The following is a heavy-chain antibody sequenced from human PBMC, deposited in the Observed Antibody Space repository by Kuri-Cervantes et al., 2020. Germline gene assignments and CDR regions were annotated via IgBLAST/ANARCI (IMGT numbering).Heavy chain of an antibody. V-gene: IGHV3-30-3*01. J-gene: IGHJ2*01. CDR3: ARQIKRGSGSYRSYWYFDL. CDR2: ISYDGSNK. CDR1: GFTFSSYA. Sequence: GGSLRLSCAASGFTFSSYAMHWVRQAPGKGLEWVAVISYDGSNKYYADSVKGRFTISRDNSKNTLYLQMNSLRAEDTAVYYCARQIKRGSGSYRSYWYFDLWGRGTPVTVSS. D-gene: IGHD1-26*01.